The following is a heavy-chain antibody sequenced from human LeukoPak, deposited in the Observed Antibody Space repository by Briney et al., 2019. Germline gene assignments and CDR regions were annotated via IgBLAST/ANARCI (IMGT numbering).Heavy chain of an antibody. D-gene: IGHD6-13*01. J-gene: IGHJ5*02. CDR1: GGTFSSYA. Sequence: ASVEVSCKASGGTFSSYAISWVRQAPGQGLEWMGGIIPIFGTANYAQKFQGRVTITTDVSTSTAYMELSSLRSEDTAVYYCASDQAGYSSSWSEGWFYPWGQGTLVTVSS. CDR2: IIPIFGTA. CDR3: ASDQAGYSSSWSEGWFYP. V-gene: IGHV1-69*05.